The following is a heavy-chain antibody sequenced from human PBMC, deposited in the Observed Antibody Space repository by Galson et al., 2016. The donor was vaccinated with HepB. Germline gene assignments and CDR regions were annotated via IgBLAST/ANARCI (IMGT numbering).Heavy chain of an antibody. CDR3: ARGREFIAVTGSRWFDP. V-gene: IGHV3-21*01. J-gene: IGHJ5*02. D-gene: IGHD6-19*01. CDR2: ISGSNSYI. CDR1: GFTFSSYS. Sequence: SLRLSCAASGFTFSSYSMNWVRQAPVKGLEWVSSISGSNSYIYYADSVKGRFTISRDNAKNSLYLQMNSLRAEDTAVYYCARGREFIAVTGSRWFDPWGQGTLVTISS.